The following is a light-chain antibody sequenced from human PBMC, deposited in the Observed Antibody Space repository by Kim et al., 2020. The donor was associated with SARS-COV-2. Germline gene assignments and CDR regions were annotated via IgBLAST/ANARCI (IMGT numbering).Light chain of an antibody. Sequence: ASVGDRVTITCRASQSISSYLDWYQQKPGKAPKLLIYAASSLQSGVPSRFSGSGSGTDFTLTISSLQPEDFATYYCQQSYSTPLTFGGGTKVDIK. V-gene: IGKV1-39*01. CDR3: QQSYSTPLT. CDR1: QSISSY. CDR2: AAS. J-gene: IGKJ4*01.